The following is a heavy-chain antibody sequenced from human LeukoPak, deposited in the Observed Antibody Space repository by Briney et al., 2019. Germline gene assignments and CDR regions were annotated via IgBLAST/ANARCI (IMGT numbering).Heavy chain of an antibody. D-gene: IGHD4-17*01. CDR3: ARADDYGDYDYFDY. CDR1: GGSISTYY. J-gene: IGHJ4*02. Sequence: SETLSLTCTVSGGSISTYYWSWIRQPPEKRLEWIGSIYYSGSTNYNPSLKSRVTISVDTSKNQFSLKLSSVIAADTAVYYCARADDYGDYDYFDYWGQGTLVTVSS. CDR2: IYYSGST. V-gene: IGHV4-59*01.